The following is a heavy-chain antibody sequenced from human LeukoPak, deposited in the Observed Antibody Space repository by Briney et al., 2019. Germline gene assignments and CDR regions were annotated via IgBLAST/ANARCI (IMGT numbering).Heavy chain of an antibody. J-gene: IGHJ4*02. CDR1: GGSISSYY. Sequence: PSETLSLTCTVSGGSISSYYWSWIRQPPGKGLKWIGYIYYSGSTNYNPSLKSRVTISVDTSKNQFSLKLSSVTAADTAVYYCARENLGGSWVFDYWGQGTLVTVSS. D-gene: IGHD2-15*01. V-gene: IGHV4-59*01. CDR2: IYYSGST. CDR3: ARENLGGSWVFDY.